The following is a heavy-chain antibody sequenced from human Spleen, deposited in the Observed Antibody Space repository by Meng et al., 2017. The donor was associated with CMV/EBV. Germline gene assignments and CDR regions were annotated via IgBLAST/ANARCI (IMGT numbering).Heavy chain of an antibody. CDR3: ARGDGSYYLWFDP. CDR2: IYYSGST. D-gene: IGHD1-26*01. Sequence: VSGGSISSGGYYWSWIRQHPGKGLEWIGYIYYSGSTHYNPSLKSRVTISVDTSKNQFSLKLSSVTAADTAVYYCARGDGSYYLWFDPWGQGTLVTVSS. CDR1: GGSISSGGYY. J-gene: IGHJ5*02. V-gene: IGHV4-31*02.